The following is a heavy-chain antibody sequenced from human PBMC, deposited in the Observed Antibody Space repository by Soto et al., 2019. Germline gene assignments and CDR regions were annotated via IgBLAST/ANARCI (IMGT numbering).Heavy chain of an antibody. J-gene: IGHJ5*02. CDR2: INAYNGNT. D-gene: IGHD3-9*01. Sequence: ASVKVSCKASGYSFTNYGIHWVRQAPGQSLEWMGWINAYNGNTKYSQKFQGRVTFTRDTCASTVYMEMSSLRSEDAAVYFCARDLDDILTGPNFDPWGQGTLVTVSS. CDR1: GYSFTNYG. CDR3: ARDLDDILTGPNFDP. V-gene: IGHV1-3*01.